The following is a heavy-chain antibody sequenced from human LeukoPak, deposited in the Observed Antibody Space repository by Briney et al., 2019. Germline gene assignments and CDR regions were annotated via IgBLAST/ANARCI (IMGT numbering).Heavy chain of an antibody. CDR3: ARGHPRYCSSTSCYGGWFDA. CDR2: INHSGST. V-gene: IGHV4-34*01. CDR1: GGSFSGYY. Sequence: SETLSLTCAVYGGSFSGYYWSWIRQPPGKGLEWIGEINHSGSTNYNPSLKSRVTISVDTSKNQFSLKLSSVTAADTAVYYCARGHPRYCSSTSCYGGWFDAWGQGTLVTVSS. D-gene: IGHD2-2*01. J-gene: IGHJ5*02.